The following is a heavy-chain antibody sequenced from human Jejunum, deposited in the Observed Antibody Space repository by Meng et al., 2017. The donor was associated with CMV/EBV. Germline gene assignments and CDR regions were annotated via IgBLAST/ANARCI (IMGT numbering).Heavy chain of an antibody. V-gene: IGHV3-23*01. Sequence: GFMIADSAINWVRPAPGKGLEWFSVISYSDGRAYSADSVRGRFTISRDISKNTLSLQMNSLSAEDTAVYHCARGSSRGGTDAFDIWGQGTMVTVSS. CDR3: ARGSSRGGTDAFDI. J-gene: IGHJ3*02. D-gene: IGHD1-1*01. CDR1: GFMIADSA. CDR2: ISYSDGRA.